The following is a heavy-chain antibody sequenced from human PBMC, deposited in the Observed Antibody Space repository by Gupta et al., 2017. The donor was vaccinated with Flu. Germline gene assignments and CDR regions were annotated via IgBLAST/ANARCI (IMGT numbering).Heavy chain of an antibody. D-gene: IGHD6-25*01. V-gene: IGHV3-9*01. CDR3: AKDSGSGEIPEYYFDY. Sequence: EVQLVESGGGLVQLGRSLRLSCAASGFTFDDYALHWVRQAPGKGLEWVSGISWNSGSIGYADSVKGRFTISRDNAKNSLYLQMNSLRAEDTALYYCAKDSGSGEIPEYYFDYWGQGTLVTVSS. CDR1: GFTFDDYA. J-gene: IGHJ4*02. CDR2: ISWNSGSI.